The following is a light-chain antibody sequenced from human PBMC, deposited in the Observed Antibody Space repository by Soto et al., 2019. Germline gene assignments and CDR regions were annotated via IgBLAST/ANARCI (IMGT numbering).Light chain of an antibody. J-gene: IGLJ2*01. CDR3: AAWDASLNGVV. Sequence: QSVLTQPPSASGTPGQRVTISCSGSSSNIGKNTVNWYQQLPGTAPTLLIYSNNQRPSGVPDRFSGSKSGTSASLAISGLQSEDEADYYCAAWDASLNGVVFGGGTKLTVL. V-gene: IGLV1-44*01. CDR2: SNN. CDR1: SSNIGKNT.